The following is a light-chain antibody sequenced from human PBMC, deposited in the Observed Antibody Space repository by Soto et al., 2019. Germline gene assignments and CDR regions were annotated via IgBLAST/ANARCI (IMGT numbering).Light chain of an antibody. Sequence: QSALTQPPSASGSPGQSVTISCTGTSSDVGAYNYVSWYQQHAGKAPKLGIYEVTKRPSGVPDRFSGSKSANTASLTVSGLQAEDEADYYCSSFASSNTWVFGGGTKLTVL. CDR3: SSFASSNTWV. V-gene: IGLV2-8*01. CDR2: EVT. J-gene: IGLJ3*02. CDR1: SSDVGAYNY.